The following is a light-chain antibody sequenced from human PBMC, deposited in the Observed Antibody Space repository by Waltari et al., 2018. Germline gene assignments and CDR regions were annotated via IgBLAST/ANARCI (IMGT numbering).Light chain of an antibody. J-gene: IGLJ1*01. CDR2: ETS. Sequence: QSALTQPASVSGSPGQSITISCPAVNSNVDILPLVSWDQHHPGRNPRLLIYETSQRPSGISIRFAGSKSGNTASLTISGLQPEDEADYFCCSFAGYGIYVFGSGTQVSVL. V-gene: IGLV2-23*01. CDR1: NSNVDILPL. CDR3: CSFAGYGIYV.